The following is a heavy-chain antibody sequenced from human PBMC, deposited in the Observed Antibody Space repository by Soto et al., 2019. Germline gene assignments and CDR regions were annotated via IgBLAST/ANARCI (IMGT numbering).Heavy chain of an antibody. Sequence: QVQLVQSGAEVKKPGSSVKLSCKASGGIFSNFAFNWMRQAPGQGLEWMGGIIPTLGTPHYAQKFLGRVTITADESTRTVYMGMSSLTVEDTAVYYCARVGLGAYDYWGQGTLVIVSS. CDR1: GGIFSNFA. J-gene: IGHJ4*02. V-gene: IGHV1-69*01. D-gene: IGHD6-19*01. CDR2: IIPTLGTP. CDR3: ARVGLGAYDY.